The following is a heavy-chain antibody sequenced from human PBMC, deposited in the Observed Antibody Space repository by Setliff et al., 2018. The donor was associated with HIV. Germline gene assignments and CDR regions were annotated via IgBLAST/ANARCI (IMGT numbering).Heavy chain of an antibody. CDR3: ARIYCGGDCYPPNDAFDI. CDR1: GYTFTSYG. J-gene: IGHJ3*02. V-gene: IGHV1-18*01. D-gene: IGHD2-21*02. Sequence: VASVKVSCKASGYTFTSYGISWVRQAPGQGLEWMGWISVYNGNINYAQNLQGRVTMTTDTSTSTAYMELRSLRSDDTAVYYCARIYCGGDCYPPNDAFDIWGQGTMVTVSS. CDR2: ISVYNGNI.